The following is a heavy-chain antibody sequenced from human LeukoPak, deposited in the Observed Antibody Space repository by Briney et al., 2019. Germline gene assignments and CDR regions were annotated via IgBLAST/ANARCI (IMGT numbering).Heavy chain of an antibody. J-gene: IGHJ4*02. CDR1: GGTFSSYA. CDR2: IIPILGIA. Sequence: ASVKVSCKASGGTFSSYAISWVRQAPGQGLEWMGRIIPILGIANYAQKFQGRVTITADKSTSTAYMELSSLRSEDTAVYYCAHTGYSSSWYPTGWGQGTLVTVSS. CDR3: AHTGYSSSWYPTG. V-gene: IGHV1-69*04. D-gene: IGHD6-13*01.